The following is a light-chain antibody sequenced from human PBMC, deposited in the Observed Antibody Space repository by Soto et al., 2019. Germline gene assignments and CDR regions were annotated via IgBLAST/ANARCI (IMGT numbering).Light chain of an antibody. Sequence: EIVMTQSPATLSVSPGESATLSCRASQSSNRDLAWYVQKPGQAPRRVIYGASTWGTGVPPRFTGSGSGTDFTPTISGLKTADFAVYSCQQYNSQPITFGKGTRLENK. CDR2: GAS. CDR1: QSSNRD. CDR3: QQYNSQPIT. V-gene: IGKV3D-15*01. J-gene: IGKJ5*01.